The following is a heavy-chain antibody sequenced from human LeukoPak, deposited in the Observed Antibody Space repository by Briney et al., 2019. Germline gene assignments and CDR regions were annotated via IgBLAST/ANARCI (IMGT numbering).Heavy chain of an antibody. CDR3: ARVGYCSSTSCYRWYYYMDV. D-gene: IGHD2-2*02. V-gene: IGHV3-20*04. J-gene: IGHJ6*03. CDR1: GFTFDDYG. Sequence: GGSLRLSCAASGFTFDDYGMSWVRQAPGKGLEWVSGINWNGGSTGYADSVKGRFTISRDNAKNSLYLQMNSLRAEDTALYYCARVGYCSSTSCYRWYYYMDVWCKGTTVTVSS. CDR2: INWNGGST.